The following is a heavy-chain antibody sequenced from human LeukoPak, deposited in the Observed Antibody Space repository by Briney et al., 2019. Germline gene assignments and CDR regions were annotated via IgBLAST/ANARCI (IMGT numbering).Heavy chain of an antibody. J-gene: IGHJ6*03. V-gene: IGHV3-20*04. Sequence: PGGSLRLSCAASGFIFNSYGMHWVRQAPGKGLEWVSGINWNGGSTGYADSVKGRFTISRDNAKNSLYLQMNSLRAEDTALYYCARGGGKVVDGYYYYYMDVWGKGTTVTVSS. CDR1: GFIFNSYG. CDR2: INWNGGST. CDR3: ARGGGKVVDGYYYYYMDV. D-gene: IGHD3-22*01.